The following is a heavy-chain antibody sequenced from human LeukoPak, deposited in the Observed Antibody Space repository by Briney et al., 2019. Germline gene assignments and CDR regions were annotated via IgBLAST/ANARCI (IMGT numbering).Heavy chain of an antibody. V-gene: IGHV4-39*07. J-gene: IGHJ5*02. D-gene: IGHD6-19*01. Sequence: SETLSLTCTVSGGSISSSSYYWSWIRQPPGKGLEWIGEINHSGSTNYNPSLKSRVTISVDTSKNQFSLKLSSVTAADTAVYYCASLMAGTRGMTWGQGTLVTVSS. CDR1: GGSISSSSYY. CDR2: INHSGST. CDR3: ASLMAGTRGMT.